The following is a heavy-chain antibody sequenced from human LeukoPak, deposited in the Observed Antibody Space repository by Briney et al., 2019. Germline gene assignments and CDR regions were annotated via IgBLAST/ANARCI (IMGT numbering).Heavy chain of an antibody. D-gene: IGHD3-10*01. CDR3: ARTLRRTMVRGVLNWFDP. Sequence: GGSLRLSCAASGFTFSSYEMNWVRQAPGKGLEWVSYISSSGSTIYYADSVKGRFTISRDNAKNSLYLQMNSLRAEDTAVYYCARTLRRTMVRGVLNWFDPWGQGTLVTVSS. CDR1: GFTFSSYE. J-gene: IGHJ5*02. V-gene: IGHV3-48*03. CDR2: ISSSGSTI.